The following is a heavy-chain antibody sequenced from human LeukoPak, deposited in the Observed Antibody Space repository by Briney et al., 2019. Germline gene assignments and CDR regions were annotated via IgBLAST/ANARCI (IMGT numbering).Heavy chain of an antibody. CDR1: GGTFSSYA. CDR2: IIPIFGTA. D-gene: IGHD3-22*01. Sequence: SVKVSCMASGGTFSSYAISWVRQAPGQGLDWMGRIIPIFGTASYAQKFQGRVTITTDESTSTAYMELSSLRSEDTAVYYCARGNLSDSSGYYYPYYYYYMDVWGKGTTVTVSS. J-gene: IGHJ6*03. CDR3: ARGNLSDSSGYYYPYYYYYMDV. V-gene: IGHV1-69*05.